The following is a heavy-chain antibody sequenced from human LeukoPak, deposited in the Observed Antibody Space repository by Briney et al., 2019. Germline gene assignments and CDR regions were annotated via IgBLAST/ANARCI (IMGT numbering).Heavy chain of an antibody. CDR3: ARGPRIAAAGLILTTATNYYYYGMDV. J-gene: IGHJ6*02. D-gene: IGHD6-13*01. V-gene: IGHV4-59*12. CDR1: GGSISSYY. Sequence: PSETLSLTCTVSGGSISSYYWSWIRQPPGKGLEWIGYIYYSGTTNYNPSLKSRVTISVDTSKNQFSLKLSSVTAADTAVYYCARGPRIAAAGLILTTATNYYYYGMDVWGQGTTVTVSS. CDR2: IYYSGTT.